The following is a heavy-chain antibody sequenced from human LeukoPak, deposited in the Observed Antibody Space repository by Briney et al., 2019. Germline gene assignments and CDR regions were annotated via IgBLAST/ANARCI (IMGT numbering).Heavy chain of an antibody. D-gene: IGHD2-15*01. Sequence: PGGSLRLSCAASGXTVSSNYMSWVRQAPGKGLEWVSVIYSGGSTYYADSVKGRFTISRDNSKNTLYLQMNSLRAEDTAVYYCARSPVVAATSAPNWFDPWGQGTLVTVSS. V-gene: IGHV3-53*01. CDR1: GXTVSSNY. J-gene: IGHJ5*02. CDR3: ARSPVVAATSAPNWFDP. CDR2: IYSGGST.